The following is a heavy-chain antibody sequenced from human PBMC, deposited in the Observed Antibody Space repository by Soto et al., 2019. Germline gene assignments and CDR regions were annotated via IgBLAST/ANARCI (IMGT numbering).Heavy chain of an antibody. CDR3: GKDVGDYVPYYYGVDV. J-gene: IGHJ6*02. D-gene: IGHD1-26*01. CDR1: GFTFQTHA. V-gene: IGHV3-30*18. CDR2: IAYDGNEK. Sequence: QVQLVESGGGVVQPGTSLRLSCAASGFTFQTHAMHWVRQAPGKGLEWMAVIAYDGNEKFYADSVKGRFTISRDNSKNALNLKINNLRNENTAVYYCGKDVGDYVPYYYGVDVWGQGTTVTVSS.